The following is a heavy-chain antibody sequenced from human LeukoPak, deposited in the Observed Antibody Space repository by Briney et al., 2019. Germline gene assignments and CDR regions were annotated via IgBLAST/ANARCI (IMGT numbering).Heavy chain of an antibody. V-gene: IGHV3-15*01. CDR1: GFTFSSYA. J-gene: IGHJ4*02. Sequence: SGGSLRLSCAASGFTFSSYAMSWVRQGPGKGLEWVGHIKSKTDGETTDYAAPVKGRFTISRDDSKNTLYLQMNSLKTEDTAVYYCTTVPRRIGSVPTGWGQGTLVTVSS. CDR3: TTVPRRIGSVPTG. D-gene: IGHD6-25*01. CDR2: IKSKTDGETT.